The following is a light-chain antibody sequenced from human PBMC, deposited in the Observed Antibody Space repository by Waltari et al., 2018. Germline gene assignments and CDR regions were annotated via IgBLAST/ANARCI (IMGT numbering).Light chain of an antibody. CDR2: DKN. V-gene: IGLV3-19*01. J-gene: IGLJ2*01. CDR3: HSRDATGVGGS. CDR1: SLRRSY. Sequence: SSELTQDPVASVAMGQTVRLTCQGASLRRSYSSWYQQRPGQAPILVMFDKNNRPSGVPDRFSGSSSDNSASLTITGAQAEDEASYYCHSRDATGVGGSFGGGTKLTVL.